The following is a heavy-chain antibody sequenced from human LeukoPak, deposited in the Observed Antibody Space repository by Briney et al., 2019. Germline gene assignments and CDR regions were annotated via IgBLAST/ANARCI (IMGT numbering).Heavy chain of an antibody. CDR1: GFTFSSYA. CDR2: ISGSGGST. D-gene: IGHD3-16*01. V-gene: IGHV3-23*01. CDR3: AKGYYDYVWGSYYFDY. Sequence: GGSLRLSCAASGFTFSSYAMSWVRQAPGKGLEWVSAISGSGGSTYYADSVKGRFTISRDNSRDTLDLQMNSLGTEDTAVYYCAKGYYDYVWGSYYFDYWGQGTLVTVSS. J-gene: IGHJ4*02.